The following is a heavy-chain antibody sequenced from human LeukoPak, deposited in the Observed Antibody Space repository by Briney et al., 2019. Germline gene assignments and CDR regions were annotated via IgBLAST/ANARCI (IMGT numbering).Heavy chain of an antibody. Sequence: EASVNVSCKASGYTFTSYGISWVRQAPAQGREWMGWISAYNGNTNYAQKLQGRVTITTDTSQTPAYTAHRRLRSDDTGVYCCARKALGIAAAGTERDYWGEGTLVTVSS. D-gene: IGHD6-13*01. CDR3: ARKALGIAAAGTERDY. J-gene: IGHJ4*02. CDR1: GYTFTSYG. CDR2: ISAYNGNT. V-gene: IGHV1-18*01.